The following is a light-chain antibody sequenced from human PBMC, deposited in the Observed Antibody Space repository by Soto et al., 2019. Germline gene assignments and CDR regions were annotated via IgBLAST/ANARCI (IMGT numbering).Light chain of an antibody. J-gene: IGKJ5*01. CDR3: QQYYSYPIT. CDR2: GAS. V-gene: IGKV3D-7*01. Sequence: EIVLTQSPATLSLSPGERATLSCRASQSVSSSYLAWYQQKPGQAPRLLIYGASTRATGIPARFSGSGSGTDFTLTISCLQSEDFATYYCQQYYSYPITVGQGTRRDIK. CDR1: QSVSSSY.